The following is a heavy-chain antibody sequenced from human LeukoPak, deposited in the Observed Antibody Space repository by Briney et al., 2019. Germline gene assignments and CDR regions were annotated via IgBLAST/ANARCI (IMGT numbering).Heavy chain of an antibody. CDR1: VFTFSSDW. V-gene: IGHV3-7*01. J-gene: IGHJ4*02. D-gene: IGHD4-17*01. CDR2: IKQNGSEK. Sequence: PGGSLRFSCAASVFTFSSDWMSWVRQAPGKGLEWVANIKQNGSEKYYVDPLKGRFTISRDNAKNSLYMQMNSLRAEDTAVYYCASVDDYGAYLPAVFFFDYWGQGTLVTVSS. CDR3: ASVDDYGAYLPAVFFFDY.